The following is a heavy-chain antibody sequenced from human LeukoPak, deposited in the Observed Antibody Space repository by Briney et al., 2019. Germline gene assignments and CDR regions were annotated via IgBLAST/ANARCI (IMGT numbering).Heavy chain of an antibody. CDR2: ISHSGRT. V-gene: IGHV4-59*01. Sequence: TASETLSLTCTVSGGSISNNFWTWIRQPPGKGLEWIGYISHSGRTTDNPSLKSRVTISVDTSKNQFSLRLTSVTAADTAVYYCARSLRDDGVGRNYFDYWGQGTLVTVSS. CDR3: ARSLRDDGVGRNYFDY. CDR1: GGSISNNF. D-gene: IGHD1-1*01. J-gene: IGHJ4*02.